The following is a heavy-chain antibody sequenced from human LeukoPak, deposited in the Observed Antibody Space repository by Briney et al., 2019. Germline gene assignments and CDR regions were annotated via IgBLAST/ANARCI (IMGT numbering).Heavy chain of an antibody. J-gene: IGHJ5*02. CDR1: GYSISSGYY. CDR2: IYHSGST. V-gene: IGHV4-38-2*02. Sequence: PSETLSLTCTVSGYSISSGYYWGWIRQPPGKGLEWIGSIYHSGSTYYNPSLKSRVTIPVDTSKNQFSLKLSSVTAADTAVYYCARDPKADPWGQGTLVTVSS. CDR3: ARDPKADP.